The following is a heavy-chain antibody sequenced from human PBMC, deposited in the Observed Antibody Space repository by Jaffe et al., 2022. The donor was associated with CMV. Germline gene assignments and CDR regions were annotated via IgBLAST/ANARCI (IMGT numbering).Heavy chain of an antibody. CDR1: GFTFSSYG. V-gene: IGHV3-33*08. J-gene: IGHJ4*02. CDR3: ARDFPSYSYDSSGFDY. D-gene: IGHD3-22*01. CDR2: IWYDGSNK. Sequence: QVQLVESGGGVVQPGRSLRLSCAASGFTFSSYGMHWVRQAPGKGLEWVAVIWYDGSNKYYADSVKGRFTISRDNSKNTLYLQMNSLRAEDTAVYYCARDFPSYSYDSSGFDYWGQGTLVTVSS.